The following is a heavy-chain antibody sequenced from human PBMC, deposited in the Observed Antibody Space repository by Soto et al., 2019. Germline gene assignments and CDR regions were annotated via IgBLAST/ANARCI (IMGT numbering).Heavy chain of an antibody. V-gene: IGHV1-18*01. D-gene: IGHD3-3*01. J-gene: IGHJ4*02. Sequence: ASVKVSCKASGYTFTSYGISWVRQAPGQGLEWMGWISAYNGNTNYAQKLQGRVTMTTDTSTSTAYMELRSLRSDDTAVYYCARDNTPSEPGPRYLDYWGQGPLVTVSS. CDR2: ISAYNGNT. CDR3: ARDNTPSEPGPRYLDY. CDR1: GYTFTSYG.